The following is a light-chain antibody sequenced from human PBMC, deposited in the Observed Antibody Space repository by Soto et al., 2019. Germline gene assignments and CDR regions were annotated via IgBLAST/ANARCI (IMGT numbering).Light chain of an antibody. Sequence: DIVMTQSPDSLAVSLGERATVNSKSSQTVLNSSNNKTYLNWYQQKPGQPPKLLIYWASTRESGVPDRFSGSGSGTDFTLTISSLQAEDVAVYYCQQYYTTPPMYTFGQGTKLEIK. CDR2: WAS. CDR1: QTVLNSSNNKTY. J-gene: IGKJ2*01. CDR3: QQYYTTPPMYT. V-gene: IGKV4-1*01.